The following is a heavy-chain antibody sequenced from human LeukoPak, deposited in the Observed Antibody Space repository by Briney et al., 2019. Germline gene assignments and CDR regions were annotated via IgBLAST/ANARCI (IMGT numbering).Heavy chain of an antibody. CDR3: ARDLPGWFGESVDY. Sequence: GASVKVSCKASGYTFTGYYMHWVRQAPGQGLEWMGWINPNSGGTNYAQKFQGRVTMTRDTSISTAYMELSRLRSDDTAVYYCARDLPGWFGESVDYWGQGTLVTVSP. CDR2: INPNSGGT. D-gene: IGHD3-10*01. V-gene: IGHV1-2*02. CDR1: GYTFTGYY. J-gene: IGHJ4*02.